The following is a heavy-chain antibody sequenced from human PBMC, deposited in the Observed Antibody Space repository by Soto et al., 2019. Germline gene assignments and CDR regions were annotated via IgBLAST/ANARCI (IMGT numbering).Heavy chain of an antibody. J-gene: IGHJ4*02. CDR2: IIPILGIT. CDR3: ARPNPQRWHGFLFDY. Sequence: QVQLVQSGAEVKKPGSSLKVSCKASGGTFSSYTISWVRQAPGQGLEWMGRIIPILGITNYAQKFQGRVANTADKSTSKAYMELTSMRSEDTAVYYCARPNPQRWHGFLFDYWGQGTLVTVSS. CDR1: GGTFSSYT. V-gene: IGHV1-69*02. D-gene: IGHD4-17*01.